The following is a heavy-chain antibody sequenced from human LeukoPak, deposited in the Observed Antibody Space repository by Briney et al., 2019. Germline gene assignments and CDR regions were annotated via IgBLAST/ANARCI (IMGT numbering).Heavy chain of an antibody. Sequence: GGSLRLSCAAPGFSFDDYAMHWVRQAPGKGLEWVSGISWNSGSIGYADSVKGRFTISRDNAKNSLYLQMNSLRAEDTALYYCARTGARLPGGAFDIWGQGTMVTVSS. CDR3: ARTGARLPGGAFDI. J-gene: IGHJ3*02. CDR1: GFSFDDYA. CDR2: ISWNSGSI. D-gene: IGHD5-18*01. V-gene: IGHV3-9*01.